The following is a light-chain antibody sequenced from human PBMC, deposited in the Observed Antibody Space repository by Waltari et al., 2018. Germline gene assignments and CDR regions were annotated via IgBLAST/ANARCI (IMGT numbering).Light chain of an antibody. CDR2: EDT. V-gene: IGLV6-57*01. CDR1: SGNIASNY. J-gene: IGLJ2*01. CDR3: QSYDLNSRVV. Sequence: FMLTQPHSVSESPVKTVTISCTRSSGNIASNYVQWYQQRPGGPPPTIIDEDTQRPSGVPGRFPGSIDSSSNSASLTISGLITEDEADYYCQSYDLNSRVVFGGRTKLTVL.